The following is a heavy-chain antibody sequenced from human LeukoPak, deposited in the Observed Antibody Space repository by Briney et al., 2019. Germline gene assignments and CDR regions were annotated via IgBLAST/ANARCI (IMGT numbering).Heavy chain of an antibody. J-gene: IGHJ5*02. CDR3: ARTRIGGNWFDP. CDR1: EFSLSTSGMC. Sequence: SGPTLVNPTQTLTLTCTFSEFSLSTSGMCVSWIRQPPGKALEWLTLIDWDDDKYYSTSLKTRLTISKDTSKNQVVLTMTNMDPVDTATYYCARTRIGGNWFDPWGQGTLVTVSS. V-gene: IGHV2-70*01. D-gene: IGHD1-26*01. CDR2: IDWDDDK.